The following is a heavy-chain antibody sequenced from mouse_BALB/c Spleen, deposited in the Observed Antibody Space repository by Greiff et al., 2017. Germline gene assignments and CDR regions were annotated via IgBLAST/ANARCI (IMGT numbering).Heavy chain of an antibody. CDR2: ISDGGSYT. Sequence: EVNVVESGGGLVKPGGSLKLSCAASGFTFSDYYMYWVRQTPEKRLEWVATISDGGSYTYYPDSVKGRFTISRDNAKNNLYLQMSSLKSEDTAMYYCAREGYYDAYWGQGTLVTVSA. CDR1: GFTFSDYY. D-gene: IGHD2-3*01. CDR3: AREGYYDAY. V-gene: IGHV5-4*02. J-gene: IGHJ3*01.